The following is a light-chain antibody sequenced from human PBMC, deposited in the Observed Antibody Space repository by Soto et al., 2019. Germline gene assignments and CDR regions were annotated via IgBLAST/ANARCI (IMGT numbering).Light chain of an antibody. CDR3: QQLNSYPP. CDR2: AAS. CDR1: QGISSY. J-gene: IGKJ3*01. Sequence: DIQLTQSPSFLSASVGDRVTITCRASQGISSYLAWYQQKPGKAPKLLIYAASTLQSGVPSRFSGSGSGTDFTLTISSLQPEYFATYYCQQLNSYPPFGHGTKVDIQ. V-gene: IGKV1-9*01.